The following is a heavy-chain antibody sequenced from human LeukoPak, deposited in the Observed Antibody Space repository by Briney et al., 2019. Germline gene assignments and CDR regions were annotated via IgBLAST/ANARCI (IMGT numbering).Heavy chain of an antibody. D-gene: IGHD3-22*01. CDR2: MNPNSGNT. V-gene: IGHV1-8*01. CDR3: ARGVDSSGYILYRYYMDV. CDR1: GYTFTSYD. J-gene: IGHJ6*03. Sequence: GASVKVSCKASGYTFTSYDINWVRQATGQGLEWMGWMNPNSGNTGYAQKFQGRVTMTRNTSISTAYMELSSLRSEDTAVYYCARGVDSSGYILYRYYMDVWGKGTTVTISS.